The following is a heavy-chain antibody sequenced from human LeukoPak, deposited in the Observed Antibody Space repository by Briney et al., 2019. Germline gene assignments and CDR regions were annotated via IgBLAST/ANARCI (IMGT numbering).Heavy chain of an antibody. CDR2: SRSKAYGGTT. D-gene: IGHD3-22*01. CDR3: TRRYTYDSSGYYYVRDAFDI. CDR1: VFTLVDYV. V-gene: IGHV3-49*04. Sequence: GCCLRLSCTASVFTLVDYVMRWVRQAPGKGLAWVGFSRSKAYGGTTKNAASVKGRFTISRDASRSIAYIQMHSLKAEDTAVYYCTRRYTYDSSGYYYVRDAFDIWGQGTMVTVSS. J-gene: IGHJ3*02.